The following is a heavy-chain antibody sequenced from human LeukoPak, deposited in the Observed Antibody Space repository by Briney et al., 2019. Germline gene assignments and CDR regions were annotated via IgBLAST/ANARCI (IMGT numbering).Heavy chain of an antibody. CDR3: AKLGTYDSRGYYFLFDS. CDR2: ISGGEIST. D-gene: IGHD3-22*01. CDR1: GFTFSDYA. V-gene: IGHV3-23*01. J-gene: IGHJ4*02. Sequence: PGGSLRLSCAASGFTFSDYAMGWVRQAPGEGLEWVSDISGGEISTYYADSVRGRFTISGDNSRNTLSLQMNSLGAQDTAVYYCAKLGTYDSRGYYFLFDSWGRGTRVTVSS.